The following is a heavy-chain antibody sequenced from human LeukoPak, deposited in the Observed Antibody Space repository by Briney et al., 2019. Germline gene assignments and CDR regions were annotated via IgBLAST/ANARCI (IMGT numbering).Heavy chain of an antibody. Sequence: SGPTLVNPTQSLTLTCTFSGVSLTTSRGGVGWIRQPPGKALARLAPIYWDDDKRYSPSLTGRLSITKDTSKNQVVLTMTNMDPVDTATYYCAHRRRLDRDWNYGRFDFWGQGMLVTVSS. D-gene: IGHD1-7*01. J-gene: IGHJ4*02. CDR2: IYWDDDK. CDR3: AHRRRLDRDWNYGRFDF. CDR1: GVSLTTSRGG. V-gene: IGHV2-5*02.